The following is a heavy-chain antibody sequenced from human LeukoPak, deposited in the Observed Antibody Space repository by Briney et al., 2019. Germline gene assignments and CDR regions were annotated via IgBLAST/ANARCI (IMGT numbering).Heavy chain of an antibody. CDR1: GYTFTSYD. D-gene: IGHD6-13*01. J-gene: IGHJ5*02. CDR2: MNPNSGNT. V-gene: IGHV1-8*03. CDR3: ARVGQQLANWFDP. Sequence: ASVKVSCKASGYTFTSYDINWVRQATGQGLEWMGWMNPNSGNTGYAQKFQGRVTITMNTSISTAYMELRSLRSDDTAVYYCARVGQQLANWFDPWGQGTLVTVSS.